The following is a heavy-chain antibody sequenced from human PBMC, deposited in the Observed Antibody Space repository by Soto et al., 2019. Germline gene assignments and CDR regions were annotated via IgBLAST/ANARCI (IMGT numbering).Heavy chain of an antibody. D-gene: IGHD6-6*01. CDR1: GFTFSSYA. CDR2: ISGSGVST. Sequence: EVQLLESGGGLVQPGGSLRLSCAASGFTFSSYAMNWVRQAPGKGLEWVSVISGSGVSTYYADSVKGRFTISRDNSKNRLYLQMNRLRAKVTAGYYLARRAGGSFLDYWGQGTLGTVSS. V-gene: IGHV3-23*01. CDR3: ARRAGGSFLDY. J-gene: IGHJ4*02.